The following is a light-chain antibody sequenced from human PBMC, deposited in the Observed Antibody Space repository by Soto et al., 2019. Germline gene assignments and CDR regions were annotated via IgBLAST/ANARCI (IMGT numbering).Light chain of an antibody. V-gene: IGKV3-20*01. J-gene: IGKJ2*01. CDR1: QSVTSSY. Sequence: EIVLTQSPGTLSLSPGERATLSCRASQSVTSSYLAWYQQKPGQAPGLLIYVASSRATGIPDRFSGSGSGTDFTLTISRLEPEDFAVYYCHQYGSAPYTFGQGTKLEIK. CDR2: VAS. CDR3: HQYGSAPYT.